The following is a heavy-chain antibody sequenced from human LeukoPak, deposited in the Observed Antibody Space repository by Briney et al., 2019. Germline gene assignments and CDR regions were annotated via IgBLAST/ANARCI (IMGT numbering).Heavy chain of an antibody. CDR1: GGSISSSSYY. Sequence: SETLSLTCTVSGGSISSSSYYWGWIRQPPGKGLEWIGSIYYSGSTYYNPSLKSRVTISVDTSKSQFSLKLSSVTAADTAVYYCARYLGPTIAAAGTIDYWGQGTLVTVSS. CDR3: ARYLGPTIAAAGTIDY. D-gene: IGHD6-13*01. CDR2: IYYSGST. V-gene: IGHV4-39*01. J-gene: IGHJ4*02.